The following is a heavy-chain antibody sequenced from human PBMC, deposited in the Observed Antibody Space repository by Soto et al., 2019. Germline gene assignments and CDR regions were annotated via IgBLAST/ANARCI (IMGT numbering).Heavy chain of an antibody. V-gene: IGHV1-69*08. CDR3: AREEAQYQLLHAYYYMDV. D-gene: IGHD2-2*01. CDR1: GGTFSSYT. J-gene: IGHJ6*03. Sequence: QVQLVQSGAEVKKPGSSVKVSCKASGGTFSSYTINWVRQAPGQGLEWMGRIIPIFGMANYAQKFQGRVTITADESTSTAYMQLSSLRSEDTGLYYCAREEAQYQLLHAYYYMDVWGKWTTVTVSS. CDR2: IIPIFGMA.